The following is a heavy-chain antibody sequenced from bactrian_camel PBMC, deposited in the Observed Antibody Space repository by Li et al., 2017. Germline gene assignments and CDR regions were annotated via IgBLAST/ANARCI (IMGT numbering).Heavy chain of an antibody. V-gene: IGHV3S53*01. J-gene: IGHJ4*01. Sequence: HVQLVESGEGSVQVGGSLNFSCVATSGYSYSTYCMGWFRQGPGMEREFVSRIISGSRTSYADSVKGRFTISQDNAKSTVSLQMSSLKPEDTATYYCAADSDVNIPPSLTLESKRWNYWGQGTQVTVS. D-gene: IGHD1*01. CDR1: GYSYSTYC. CDR2: IISGSRT. CDR3: AADSDVNIPPSLTLESKRWNY.